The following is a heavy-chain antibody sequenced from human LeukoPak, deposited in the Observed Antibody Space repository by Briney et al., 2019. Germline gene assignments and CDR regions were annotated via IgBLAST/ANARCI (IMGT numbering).Heavy chain of an antibody. CDR1: GFTFSDYY. D-gene: IGHD3-22*01. CDR3: ARDGLRNYYDSSGYFYDY. CDR2: ISSSGSII. Sequence: GGSLRLSCAASGFTFSDYYMSWIRQAPGKGLEWVSYISSSGSIISYADSVKGRFTISRDNAKNSLYLLMNSLRAEDTAVYYCARDGLRNYYDSSGYFYDYWGQGTLVTLSS. V-gene: IGHV3-11*01. J-gene: IGHJ4*02.